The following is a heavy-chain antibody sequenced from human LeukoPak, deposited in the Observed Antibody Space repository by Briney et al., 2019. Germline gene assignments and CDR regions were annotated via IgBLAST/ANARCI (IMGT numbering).Heavy chain of an antibody. J-gene: IGHJ4*02. Sequence: GGSLRPSCPASGFTFSTSAMTWVRQTPEKRLGWVSGITGSGVSIKYADSVRGRFTIPRDTSKNTVYLDMNSLTAEDTAVYYCATYRGRGSPFDFWGQGTQVTVSS. CDR3: ATYRGRGSPFDF. V-gene: IGHV3-23*01. CDR2: ITGSGVSI. CDR1: GFTFSTSA. D-gene: IGHD2-15*01.